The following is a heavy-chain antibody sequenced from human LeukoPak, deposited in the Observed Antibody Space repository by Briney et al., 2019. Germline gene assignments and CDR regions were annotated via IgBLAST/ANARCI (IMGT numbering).Heavy chain of an antibody. J-gene: IGHJ3*02. CDR2: ISSDGSRK. V-gene: IGHV3-30*18. CDR1: RFSFSDYD. D-gene: IGHD1-1*01. CDR3: AKYAYNWNAPDGFDM. Sequence: PSGGSLRLSCRASRFSFSDYDMHWVRQAPGKGLEWVAVISSDGSRKHYGDSVKGRFTISRDNSESTLFLQMNSLRTDDTSVYFCAKYAYNWNAPDGFDMWGQGTMVIVSS.